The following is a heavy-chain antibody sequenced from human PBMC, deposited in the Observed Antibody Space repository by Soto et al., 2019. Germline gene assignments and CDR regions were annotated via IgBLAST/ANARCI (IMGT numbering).Heavy chain of an antibody. CDR1: GFTFISYS. D-gene: IGHD5-18*01. CDR2: ISSSSSYI. Sequence: PGGSLRLSCAASGFTFISYSMNWVRQAPGKGLEWVSSISSSSSYIYYADSVKGRFTISRDNAKNSLYLQMNSLRAEDTAVYYCARESRSYGFYFDYWGQGTLVTVSS. V-gene: IGHV3-21*01. J-gene: IGHJ4*02. CDR3: ARESRSYGFYFDY.